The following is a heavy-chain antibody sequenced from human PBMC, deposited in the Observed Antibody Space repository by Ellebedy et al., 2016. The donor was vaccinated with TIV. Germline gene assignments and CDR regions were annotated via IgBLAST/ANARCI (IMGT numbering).Heavy chain of an antibody. J-gene: IGHJ4*02. CDR1: GFTFSDYY. V-gene: IGHV3-11*01. CDR2: ISSSSSTI. Sequence: GESLKISXAASGFTFSDYYMSWIRQAPGKGLEWVSYISSSSSTIYYADSVKGRFTISRDNAKNSLYLQMNSLRAEDTALYYCAKDIGVAAAGTQDYWGQGTLVTVSS. CDR3: AKDIGVAAAGTQDY. D-gene: IGHD6-13*01.